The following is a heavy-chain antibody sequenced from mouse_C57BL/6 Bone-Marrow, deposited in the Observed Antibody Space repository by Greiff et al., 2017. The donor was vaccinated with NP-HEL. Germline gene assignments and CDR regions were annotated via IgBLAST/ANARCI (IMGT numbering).Heavy chain of an antibody. D-gene: IGHD2-3*01. J-gene: IGHJ1*03. CDR2: IRSKSSNYAT. V-gene: IGHV10-3*01. Sequence: EVQLVESGGGLVQPKGSLKLSCAASGFTFNTYAMHWVRQAPGKGLEWVARIRSKSSNYATYYADSVKDRFTISRDDSQSMLYLQMNNLKTEDTAMYYCVRDCHDGYYSYWYFDVWGTGTTVTVSS. CDR3: VRDCHDGYYSYWYFDV. CDR1: GFTFNTYA.